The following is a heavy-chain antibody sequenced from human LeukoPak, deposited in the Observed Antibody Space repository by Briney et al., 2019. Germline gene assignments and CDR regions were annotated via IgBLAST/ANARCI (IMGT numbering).Heavy chain of an antibody. D-gene: IGHD3-22*01. CDR1: GGSISSGGYY. Sequence: SETLSLTCTVSGGSISSGGYYWSWIRQHPGKGLEWIGYIYYSGSTYYNPSLKSRVTLSVDTSKNQFSLKLSSVTAADKAVYYCARHGRDNYYDFRNYFDYWGQGTLVTVSS. CDR2: IYYSGST. CDR3: ARHGRDNYYDFRNYFDY. J-gene: IGHJ4*02. V-gene: IGHV4-31*03.